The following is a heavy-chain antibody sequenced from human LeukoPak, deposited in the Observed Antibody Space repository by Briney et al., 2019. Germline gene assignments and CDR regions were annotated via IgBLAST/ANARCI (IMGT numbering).Heavy chain of an antibody. CDR1: GFDFSTYS. V-gene: IGHV3-48*01. J-gene: IGHJ4*02. CDR2: IDSSSSTI. D-gene: IGHD1-26*01. CDR3: AKGGSYPIDY. Sequence: QSGGSLRLSCAASGFDFSTYSMHWVRRAPGRGLEWLSYIDSSSSTIYYADSVKGRFTISRDNAKNSLYLQMNSLRAEDTAVYYCAKGGSYPIDYWGQGALVTVSS.